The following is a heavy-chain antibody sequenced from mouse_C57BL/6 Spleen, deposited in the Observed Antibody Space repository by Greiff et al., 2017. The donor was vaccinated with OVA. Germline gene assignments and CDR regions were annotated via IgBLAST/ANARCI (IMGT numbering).Heavy chain of an antibody. J-gene: IGHJ3*01. V-gene: IGHV5-4*03. Sequence: DVKLVESGGGLVKPGGSLKLSCAASGFTFSSYAMSWVRQTPEKRLEWVATISDGGSYTYYTDNVKGRFTITRDNAKNNLYLQMSHLNSEDTAMYYCARAYSIVAYDYDVGFAYWGQGTLVTVSA. CDR1: GFTFSSYA. CDR2: ISDGGSYT. CDR3: ARAYSIVAYDYDVGFAY. D-gene: IGHD2-4*01.